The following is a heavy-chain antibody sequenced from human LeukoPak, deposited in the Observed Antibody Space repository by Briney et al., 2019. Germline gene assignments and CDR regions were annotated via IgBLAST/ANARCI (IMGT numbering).Heavy chain of an antibody. V-gene: IGHV4-39*07. CDR2: IYYSGST. CDR3: ARAIEGATSTFDY. CDR1: GGSISSSSYY. D-gene: IGHD1-26*01. J-gene: IGHJ4*02. Sequence: SETLSLTCTVSGGSISSSSYYWGWIRQPPGKGLEWIGSIYYSGSTYYNPPLKSRVTISVDTSKNQFSLKLSSVTAADTAVYYCARAIEGATSTFDYWGQGTLVTVSS.